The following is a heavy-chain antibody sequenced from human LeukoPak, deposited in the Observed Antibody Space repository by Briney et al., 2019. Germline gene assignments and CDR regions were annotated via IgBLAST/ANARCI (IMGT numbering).Heavy chain of an antibody. CDR3: ARSGIQLWLPEN. V-gene: IGHV4-31*03. D-gene: IGHD5-18*01. J-gene: IGHJ4*02. CDR2: IYYSGST. CDR1: GGSISSGGYY. Sequence: SETLSLTCTVSGGSISSGGYYWSWLRQHPGKGLEWIGYIYYSGSTYYNPSLKSRVTISVDTSKNQFSLKLSSVTAADTAVYYCARSGIQLWLPENWGQGTLVTVSS.